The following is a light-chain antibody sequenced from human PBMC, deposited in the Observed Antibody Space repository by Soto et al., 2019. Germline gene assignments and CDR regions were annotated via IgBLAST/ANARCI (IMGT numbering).Light chain of an antibody. J-gene: IGKJ4*01. V-gene: IGKV1-33*01. Sequence: DIQMTQSPSSLSASVGDRVTITCRASQVISKFLNWYQLKPGKAPKLLIFDASELGTGVTSRFSGHRSGTDFSFIISSLQPEDIATYYCQQYDNYPLDFGGGTKVDIK. CDR3: QQYDNYPLD. CDR2: DAS. CDR1: QVISKF.